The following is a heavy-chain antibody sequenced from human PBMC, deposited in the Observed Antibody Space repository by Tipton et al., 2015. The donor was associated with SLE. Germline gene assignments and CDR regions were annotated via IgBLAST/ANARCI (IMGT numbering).Heavy chain of an antibody. D-gene: IGHD2-8*02. CDR2: IFFSGDT. CDR1: GDSVIRGGYY. CDR3: ARGRSPGLFDI. V-gene: IGHV4-31*11. J-gene: IGHJ3*02. Sequence: TLSLTCAVSGDSVIRGGYYWSWIRQHPGKGLEWIGYIFFSGDTYYNPSFKSRISISLDTSKNQFSLQMNSVSAADPPVFYCARGRSPGLFDIWCPGTVPPVSS.